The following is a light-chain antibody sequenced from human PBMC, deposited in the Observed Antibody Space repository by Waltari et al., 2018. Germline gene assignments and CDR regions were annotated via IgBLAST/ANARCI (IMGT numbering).Light chain of an antibody. Sequence: SYVLTQSPSVSVAPGQTATITWGGNNIGSKNVHWYHLGPGQAPVLVVYDDRDRPSGIPERFSGSNSANTATLTISRVDSGDEADYYCQVWDSSFDRVVFGGGTTLTVL. J-gene: IGLJ2*01. CDR2: DDR. CDR3: QVWDSSFDRVV. V-gene: IGLV3-21*02. CDR1: NIGSKN.